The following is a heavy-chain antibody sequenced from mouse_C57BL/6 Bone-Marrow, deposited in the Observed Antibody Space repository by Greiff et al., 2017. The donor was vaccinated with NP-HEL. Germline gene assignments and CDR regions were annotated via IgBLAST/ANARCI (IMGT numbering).Heavy chain of an antibody. Sequence: EVQLQQSGPVLVKPGASVKMSCKASGYTFTDYYMNWVKQSHGKSLEWIGVINPYNGGTSYNQKFKGKATLTVDKSSSTAYMELNSLTSEDSAVYYCARKVYELWDYWGQGTTLTVSS. CDR1: GYTFTDYY. D-gene: IGHD2-3*01. J-gene: IGHJ2*01. V-gene: IGHV1-19*01. CDR3: ARKVYELWDY. CDR2: INPYNGGT.